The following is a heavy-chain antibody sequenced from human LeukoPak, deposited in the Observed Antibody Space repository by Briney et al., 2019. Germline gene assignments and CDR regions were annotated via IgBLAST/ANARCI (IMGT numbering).Heavy chain of an antibody. V-gene: IGHV1-24*01. CDR1: GYTFTSYY. J-gene: IGHJ6*02. Sequence: GASVKVSCKASGYTFTSYYMHWVRQAPGKGLEWMGGSDPEDGETIYAQKFQGRVTMTEDTSTDTAYMELSSLRSEDTAVYYCATPFPGAAAYLNNYYYYGMDVWGQGTTVTVSS. CDR3: ATPFPGAAAYLNNYYYYGMDV. CDR2: SDPEDGET. D-gene: IGHD6-13*01.